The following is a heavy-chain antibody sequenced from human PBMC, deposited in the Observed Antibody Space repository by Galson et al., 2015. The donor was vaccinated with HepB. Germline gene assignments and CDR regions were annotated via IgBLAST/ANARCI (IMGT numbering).Heavy chain of an antibody. CDR3: ATRGVESGSFDY. Sequence: SVKVSCKASGGTFSSYAISWVRQAPGQGLEWMGGIIPIFGTANYAQKFQGRVTITADESTSTAYMELSSLRSEDTAVYYCATRGVESGSFDYWGQGTLVTVSS. CDR1: GGTFSSYA. V-gene: IGHV1-69*13. D-gene: IGHD1-26*01. J-gene: IGHJ4*02. CDR2: IIPIFGTA.